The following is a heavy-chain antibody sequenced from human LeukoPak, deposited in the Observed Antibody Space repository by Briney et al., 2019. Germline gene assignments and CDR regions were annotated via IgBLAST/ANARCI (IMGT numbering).Heavy chain of an antibody. CDR3: AKDGEPYFDWLLKGTFDY. J-gene: IGHJ4*02. D-gene: IGHD3-9*01. CDR2: ISGSGGST. V-gene: IGHV3-23*01. CDR1: GFTFSSYA. Sequence: PGGSLRLSCAASGFTFSSYAMSWVGQAPGKGLEWVSAISGSGGSTYYADSVKGRFTISRDNSKNTLYLQMNSLRAEDTAVYYCAKDGEPYFDWLLKGTFDYWGQGTLVTVSS.